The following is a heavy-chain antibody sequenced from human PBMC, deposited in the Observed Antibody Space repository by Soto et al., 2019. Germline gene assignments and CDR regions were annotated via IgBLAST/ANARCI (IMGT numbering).Heavy chain of an antibody. CDR1: GYTFTGYY. V-gene: IGHV1-2*04. CDR3: ARGPHIVVVPAASTRKFDY. J-gene: IGHJ4*02. CDR2: INPNSGGT. D-gene: IGHD2-2*01. Sequence: ASVKVSCKASGYTFTGYYMHWVRQAPGQGLEWMGWINPNSGGTNYAQKFQGWVTMTRDTSISTAYMELSRLRSDDTAVYYCARGPHIVVVPAASTRKFDYWGQGTLVPVSS.